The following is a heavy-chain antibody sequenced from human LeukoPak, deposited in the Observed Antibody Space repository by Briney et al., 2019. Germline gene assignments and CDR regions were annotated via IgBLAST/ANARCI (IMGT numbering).Heavy chain of an antibody. CDR2: IRSKANSYAT. CDR3: ARSYYYGSGSPPTNYYYYYMDV. D-gene: IGHD3-10*01. CDR1: GFTFSGSA. Sequence: PGGSLRLSCAASGFTFSGSAMNWVPQASGKGLEWVGRIRSKANSYATAYAASVKGRFTISRDDSKNTAYLQMKSLKTEDTAVYYCARSYYYGSGSPPTNYYYYYMDVWGKGTTVTVSS. V-gene: IGHV3-73*01. J-gene: IGHJ6*03.